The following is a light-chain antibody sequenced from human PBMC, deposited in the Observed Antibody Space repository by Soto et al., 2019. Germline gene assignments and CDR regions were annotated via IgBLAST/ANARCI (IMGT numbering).Light chain of an antibody. J-gene: IGLJ2*01. CDR2: SNN. V-gene: IGLV1-44*01. Sequence: QSVLTQPPSASGTPGQRVTISCSGSSSNIGGNTVNWYQQLPGTAPRVLIYSNNQRPSGVPDRFSGSKSGTSASLAISGLQSEDKADYYCAAWDDSLNAVVFGGGTKVTVL. CDR1: SSNIGGNT. CDR3: AAWDDSLNAVV.